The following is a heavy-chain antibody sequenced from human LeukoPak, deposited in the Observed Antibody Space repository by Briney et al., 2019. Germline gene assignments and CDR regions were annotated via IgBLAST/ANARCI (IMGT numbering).Heavy chain of an antibody. CDR1: GYTFTGYY. V-gene: IGHV1-2*06. CDR2: INPNSGGT. CDR3: ALRRDGYNYDYFDY. Sequence: ASVKVSCKASGYTFTGYYMHWVRQAPGQGLEWMRRINPNSGGTNYAQKFQGRVTMTRDTSISTAYMELSRLRSDDTAVYYCALRRDGYNYDYFDYWGQGTLVTVSS. J-gene: IGHJ4*02. D-gene: IGHD5-24*01.